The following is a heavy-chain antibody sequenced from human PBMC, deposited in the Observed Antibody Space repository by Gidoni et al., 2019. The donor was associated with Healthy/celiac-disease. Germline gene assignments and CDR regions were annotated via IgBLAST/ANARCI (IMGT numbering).Heavy chain of an antibody. V-gene: IGHV4-61*01. CDR2: IYYSGST. Sequence: QVQLQESGPGLVKPSETLSLTCTVSGGPVSSGSYYWSWIRQPPGKGLEWIGYIYYSGSTNYNPSLKSRVTISVDTSKNQFSLKLSSVTAADTAVYYCAAGGYGSGSSIGYWGQGTLVTVSS. D-gene: IGHD3-10*01. CDR1: GGPVSSGSYY. CDR3: AAGGYGSGSSIGY. J-gene: IGHJ4*02.